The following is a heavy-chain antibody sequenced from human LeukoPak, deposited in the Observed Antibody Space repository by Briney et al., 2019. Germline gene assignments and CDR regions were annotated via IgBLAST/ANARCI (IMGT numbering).Heavy chain of an antibody. Sequence: SETLSLTCTVSGGSINNYYWNWIRQPAGKGLEWMGRIYNSGSTNYNPSLKSRVTISADMSRNQLSLLLTSVTAADTAVYYCARQTFGVLYFDSWGLGTLVIVSS. D-gene: IGHD3-16*01. CDR1: GGSINNYY. J-gene: IGHJ4*02. CDR3: ARQTFGVLYFDS. CDR2: IYNSGST. V-gene: IGHV4-4*07.